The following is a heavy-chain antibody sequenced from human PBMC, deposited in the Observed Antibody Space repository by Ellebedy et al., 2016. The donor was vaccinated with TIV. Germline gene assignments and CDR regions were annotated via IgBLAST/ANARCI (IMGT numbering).Heavy chain of an antibody. CDR3: TNSDLYSSGWLFES. V-gene: IGHV3-30*18. D-gene: IGHD6-19*01. J-gene: IGHJ4*02. CDR1: GFIFSSNG. Sequence: PGGSLRLSCAASGFIFSSNGMHWVRQAPGKGLEWVAVISFDGTTKHYVDSVKGRFTISRDNSKNTLFLQMNSLTAEDTALYYCTNSDLYSSGWLFESWGQGSLVTVSS. CDR2: ISFDGTTK.